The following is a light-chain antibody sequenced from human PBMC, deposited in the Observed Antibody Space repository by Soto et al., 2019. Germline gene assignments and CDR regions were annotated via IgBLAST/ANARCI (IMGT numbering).Light chain of an antibody. CDR3: MQALQIPPT. CDR1: QSLLHSNGYNY. CDR2: LGS. Sequence: DIVITQSPLSLPVSTGEPASISFRSSQSLLHSNGYNYLDWYLQKPGQSPQLLIYLGSNRASGVPDRFSGSGSGTDFTLEISRVEAEDVGVYYCMQALQIPPTFGQGTRLEIK. J-gene: IGKJ5*01. V-gene: IGKV2-28*01.